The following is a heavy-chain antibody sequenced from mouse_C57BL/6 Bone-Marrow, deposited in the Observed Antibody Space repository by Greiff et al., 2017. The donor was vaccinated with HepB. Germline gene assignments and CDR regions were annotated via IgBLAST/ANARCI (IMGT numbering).Heavy chain of an antibody. V-gene: IGHV1-74*01. CDR2: IHPSDSDT. D-gene: IGHD3-2*02. CDR1: GYTFTSYW. Sequence: QVQLQQPGAELVKPGASVKVSCKASGYTFTSYWMHWVKQRPGQGLEWIGRIHPSDSDTNYNQKFKGKATLTVDKSSSTAYMQLSSLTSEASAVYYCAIEDSSGYVFDYWGQGTTLTVSS. CDR3: AIEDSSGYVFDY. J-gene: IGHJ2*01.